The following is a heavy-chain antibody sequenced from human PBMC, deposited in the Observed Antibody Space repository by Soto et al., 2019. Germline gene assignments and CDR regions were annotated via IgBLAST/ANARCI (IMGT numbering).Heavy chain of an antibody. CDR3: ARGPFGDAAMVTNYFDY. CDR1: GFTFSNYA. J-gene: IGHJ4*02. CDR2: LSYDGNNK. V-gene: IGHV3-30-3*01. Sequence: QVQVVESGGGVVQPGRSLKLSCAASGFTFSNYAIHWVRQAPGRGLEWVAVLSYDGNNKHYADSVKGRFTISRDNSKNTLYLQMNSLRAEDTAVYYCARGPFGDAAMVTNYFDYWGQGTLVTVSS. D-gene: IGHD5-18*01.